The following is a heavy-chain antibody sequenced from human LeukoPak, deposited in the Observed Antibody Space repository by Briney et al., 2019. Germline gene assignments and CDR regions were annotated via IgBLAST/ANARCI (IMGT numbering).Heavy chain of an antibody. CDR3: AKNGRVRRVVKDLFES. J-gene: IGHJ4*01. D-gene: IGHD3-10*01. V-gene: IGHV1-8*01. Sequence: ASVKVSCKASGYTFTSYDINWVRQATGQGLEWMGWMNPNSGNTGYAQKFQGRVTMTRNTSISTAYMELSSLRSDDTAVYFCAKNGRVRRVVKDLFESWGQGTLVTVSS. CDR2: MNPNSGNT. CDR1: GYTFTSYD.